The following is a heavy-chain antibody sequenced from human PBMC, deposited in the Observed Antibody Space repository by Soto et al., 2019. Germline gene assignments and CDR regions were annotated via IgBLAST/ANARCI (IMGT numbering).Heavy chain of an antibody. CDR1: GFSLSTSGVG. V-gene: IGHV2-5*01. D-gene: IGHD6-13*01. CDR2: IYWNDEK. J-gene: IGHJ5*02. Sequence: SGPTLVNPTQTLTLTCTFSGFSLSTSGVGLGWIRQPPGKALEWLGIIYWNDEKRYGPSLRRRLTIIKDTSKNQVVLTLTNVDPVDTATYYCAHKTSASDWFDPWGQGTLVTVSS. CDR3: AHKTSASDWFDP.